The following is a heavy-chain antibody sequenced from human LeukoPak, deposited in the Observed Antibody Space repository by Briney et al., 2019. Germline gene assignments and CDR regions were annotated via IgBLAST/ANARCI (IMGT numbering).Heavy chain of an antibody. J-gene: IGHJ4*02. V-gene: IGHV3-21*01. CDR3: ARWNLRYLGLYYFDY. CDR1: GFTFSTYS. D-gene: IGHD1-1*01. Sequence: TGGSLRLSCAASGFTFSTYSMNWVRQAPGKGLEWVSSISSSGSYIYYADSVKGRFTISRDNAKNSLYLQMNSLRAEDTAVYYCARWNLRYLGLYYFDYWGQGTLVTVSS. CDR2: ISSSGSYI.